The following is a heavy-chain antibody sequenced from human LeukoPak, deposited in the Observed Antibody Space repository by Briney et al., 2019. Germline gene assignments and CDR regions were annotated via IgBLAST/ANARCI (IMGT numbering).Heavy chain of an antibody. J-gene: IGHJ2*01. CDR2: IYYSGST. CDR3: ARLGRTSYWYFDL. Sequence: SETPSLTSTVFGGSISSYYWRWIRHPPREGLVGIGYIYYSGSTNYNPSLKSRVTISVDTSKNQFSLKLSSVTAADTAVYYCARLGRTSYWYFDLWGRGTLVTVSS. V-gene: IGHV4-59*08. CDR1: GGSISSYY. D-gene: IGHD2-2*01.